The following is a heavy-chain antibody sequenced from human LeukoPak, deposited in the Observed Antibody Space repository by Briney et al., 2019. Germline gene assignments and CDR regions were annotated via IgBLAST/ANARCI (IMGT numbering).Heavy chain of an antibody. Sequence: SETLSLTCTVSGGSMSDYYWSFIRQSAGTGLEWLGRIHTSGTTWYNPSLKSRVTLSVDASKNQFSLKLSSVTAADTAVYYCARGHDYKSSWFDPWGQGTLVTVSS. J-gene: IGHJ5*02. CDR3: ARGHDYKSSWFDP. D-gene: IGHD4-11*01. CDR1: GGSMSDYY. CDR2: IHTSGTT. V-gene: IGHV4-4*07.